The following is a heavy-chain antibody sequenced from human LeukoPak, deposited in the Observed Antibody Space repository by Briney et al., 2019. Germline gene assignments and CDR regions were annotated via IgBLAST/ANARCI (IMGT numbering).Heavy chain of an antibody. Sequence: PSQTLSLTCAHPRGSLTSGGYCWSWIRQPPGKGLEWIGYIYHSGSTYYNPSLKSRVTISVDRSKSQFSLKLSSVTAADTAVYCGARVLLWLCESTWFDPWGQGTLVTVSS. D-gene: IGHD3-10*01. V-gene: IGHV4-30-2*01. CDR1: RGSLTSGGYC. CDR3: ARVLLWLCESTWFDP. CDR2: IYHSGST. J-gene: IGHJ5*02.